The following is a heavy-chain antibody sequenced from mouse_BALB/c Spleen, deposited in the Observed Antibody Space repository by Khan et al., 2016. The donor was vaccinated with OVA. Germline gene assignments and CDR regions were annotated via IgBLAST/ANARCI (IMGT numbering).Heavy chain of an antibody. CDR2: IYPFNDDT. CDR3: APVGNYYVAFAY. V-gene: IGHV1S136*01. CDR1: GYTFTSYV. Sequence: VQLQQSGPELVKPGASVKMSCKASGYTFTSYVMHWVKQKPGLGLEWIGYIYPFNDDTKYNEKFKGKATLTSDKSSSPAYLELSSLPSEDSAVFYCAPVGNYYVAFAYWGQGTLVTVSA. J-gene: IGHJ3*01. D-gene: IGHD1-1*01.